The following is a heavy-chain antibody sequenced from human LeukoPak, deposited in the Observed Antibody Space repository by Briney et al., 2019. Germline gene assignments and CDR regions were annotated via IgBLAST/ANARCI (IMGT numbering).Heavy chain of an antibody. CDR3: ARRITMVRGVKYYYYMDV. CDR1: GGSFGGYY. D-gene: IGHD3-10*01. Sequence: SETLSPTCAVYGGSFGGYYWSWIRQPPGKGLEWIGEINHSGSTNYNPSLKSRVTISVDTSKNQFSLKLSSVTAADTAVYYCARRITMVRGVKYYYYMDVWGKGTTVTVSS. CDR2: INHSGST. J-gene: IGHJ6*03. V-gene: IGHV4-34*01.